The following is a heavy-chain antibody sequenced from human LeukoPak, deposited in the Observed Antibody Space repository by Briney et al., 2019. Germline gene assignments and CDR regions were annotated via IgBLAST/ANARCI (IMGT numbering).Heavy chain of an antibody. CDR1: GFTFSGYA. CDR3: AKGYGAYFPFDY. CDR2: ISGSGGST. Sequence: GGSLRLSCAASGFTFSGYAMSWVRQPPGHGLEWVSSISGSGGSTYYADSVKGRFTVSRDNSKNTLYLQMNSLRAEDTAVYYCAKGYGAYFPFDYWGQGTLVTVSS. D-gene: IGHD4-17*01. V-gene: IGHV3-23*01. J-gene: IGHJ4*02.